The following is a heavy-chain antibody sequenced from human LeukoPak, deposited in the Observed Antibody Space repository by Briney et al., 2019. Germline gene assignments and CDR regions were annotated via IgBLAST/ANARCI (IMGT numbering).Heavy chain of an antibody. CDR2: VSGSGSST. D-gene: IGHD2-2*01. V-gene: IGHV3-23*01. Sequence: PPGGPLRLSCAASGFTFSSHAMTWVRQAPGRGLEWVSAVSGSGSSTYYADSVKGRFTISRDNSKNTLYLQMNSLRAEDTAVYYCARDAASCSLMRCYYYYGMDVWGQETTVTVSS. J-gene: IGHJ6*02. CDR3: ARDAASCSLMRCYYYYGMDV. CDR1: GFTFSSHA.